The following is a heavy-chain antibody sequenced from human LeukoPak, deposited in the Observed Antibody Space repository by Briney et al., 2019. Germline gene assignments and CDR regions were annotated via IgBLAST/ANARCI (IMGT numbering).Heavy chain of an antibody. V-gene: IGHV1-69*05. CDR3: ARVPREWELLRGFRFDP. J-gene: IGHJ5*02. CDR1: GGTFSSYA. Sequence: ASVKVSCKASGGTFSSYAISWVRQAPGQGLEWMGRIIPIFGTANCAQKFQGRVTITTDESTSTAYMELSSLRSEDTAVYYCARVPREWELLRGFRFDPWGQGTLVTVSS. D-gene: IGHD1-26*01. CDR2: IIPIFGTA.